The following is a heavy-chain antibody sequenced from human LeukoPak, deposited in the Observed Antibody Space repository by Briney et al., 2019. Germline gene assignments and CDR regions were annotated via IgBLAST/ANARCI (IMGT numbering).Heavy chain of an antibody. CDR1: GGSISSSSYY. J-gene: IGHJ5*02. D-gene: IGHD6-6*01. CDR3: ARRGVARPFFWFDP. Sequence: PSETLSLTCTVSGGSISSSSYYWGWIRQPPGKGLEWIGSIYYSGSTYYNPSLKSRVTISVDTSKNQFSLKLSSVTAADTAVYYCARRGVARPFFWFDPWGQGTLVTVSS. V-gene: IGHV4-39*01. CDR2: IYYSGST.